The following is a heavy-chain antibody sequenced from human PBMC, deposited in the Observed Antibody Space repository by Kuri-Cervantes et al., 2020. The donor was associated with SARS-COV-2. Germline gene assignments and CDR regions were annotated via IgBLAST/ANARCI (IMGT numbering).Heavy chain of an antibody. CDR2: ISGTGGST. D-gene: IGHD3-22*01. J-gene: IGHJ4*02. CDR3: AKDKGSPRGWGTMIKGYFDY. CDR1: GFTFDDYG. Sequence: GGSLRLSCAASGFTFDDYGMSWVRQAPGKGLEWVSAISGTGGSTYYADSVKGRFTISRDKSGNTLYLQMSSLRAEDTAIYYCAKDKGSPRGWGTMIKGYFDYWGQGTLVTVSS. V-gene: IGHV3-23*01.